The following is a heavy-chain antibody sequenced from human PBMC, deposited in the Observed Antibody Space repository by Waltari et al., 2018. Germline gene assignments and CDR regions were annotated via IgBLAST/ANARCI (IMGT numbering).Heavy chain of an antibody. D-gene: IGHD1-26*01. Sequence: EVQLVESGGGLVQPGGSLRLSCAASGFTFSRYAMSWVRRAPGKGLEWVSAISGSGGSTYYADSVKGRFTISRDNSKNTLYLQMNSLRAEDMAVYYCAKDGRELLTEFDYWGQGTLVTVSS. CDR3: AKDGRELLTEFDY. V-gene: IGHV3-23*04. CDR1: GFTFSRYA. J-gene: IGHJ4*02. CDR2: ISGSGGST.